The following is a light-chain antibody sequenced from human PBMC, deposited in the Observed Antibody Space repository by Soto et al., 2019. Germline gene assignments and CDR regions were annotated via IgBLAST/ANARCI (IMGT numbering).Light chain of an antibody. Sequence: DIQMTQSPSTLSASVGDRVTISCRASQSVGSNLAWYQQKPGKVPKLLIFQASALEPWVPSRFSGSGSGTEFILSISGLQPDDFTTHYCQHYDVYPYAFGQGTKVEIK. CDR1: QSVGSN. CDR2: QAS. J-gene: IGKJ2*01. V-gene: IGKV1-5*03. CDR3: QHYDVYPYA.